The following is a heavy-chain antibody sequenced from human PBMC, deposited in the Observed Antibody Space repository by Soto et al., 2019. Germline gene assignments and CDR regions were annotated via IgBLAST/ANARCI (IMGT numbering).Heavy chain of an antibody. CDR3: VRTQRYCSGGSCLAWAYYFDY. CDR1: GGSISSSSYY. Sequence: PSETLSLTCTVSGGSISSSSYYWGWIRQPPGKGLEWIGSIYYSGSTYYNPSLKSQVTISVDTSKNQFSLKLSSVTAADTAVYYCVRTQRYCSGGSCLAWAYYFDYWGQGTLVTVSS. J-gene: IGHJ4*02. V-gene: IGHV4-39*01. CDR2: IYYSGST. D-gene: IGHD2-15*01.